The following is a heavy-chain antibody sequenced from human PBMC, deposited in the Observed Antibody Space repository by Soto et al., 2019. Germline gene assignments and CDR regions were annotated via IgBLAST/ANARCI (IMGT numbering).Heavy chain of an antibody. J-gene: IGHJ6*02. CDR3: ARDVPPYCSGGSCYWDYYYGMDV. CDR1: GGSISSGDYY. CDR2: IYYSGST. D-gene: IGHD2-15*01. Sequence: PSETLSLTCTVSGGSISSGDYYWSWIRQPPGKGLEWIGYIYYSGSTYYNPSLKSRVTISVDTSKNQFSLKLSSVTAADTAVYYCARDVPPYCSGGSCYWDYYYGMDVWGQGTTVTVSS. V-gene: IGHV4-30-4*01.